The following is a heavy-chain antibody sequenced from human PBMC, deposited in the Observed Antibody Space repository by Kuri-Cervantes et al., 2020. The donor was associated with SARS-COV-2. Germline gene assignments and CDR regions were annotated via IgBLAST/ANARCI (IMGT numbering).Heavy chain of an antibody. V-gene: IGHV3-23*01. J-gene: IGHJ3*02. CDR2: ISGSGGDT. CDR3: AKGRQISIVGAIGVGDAFDI. D-gene: IGHD1-26*01. CDR1: GFTFSNYA. Sequence: GESLKISCVASGFTFSNYALNWVRQAPGKGLEWVSAISGSGGDTYYADSVKGRFTISRDSSKNTVYLQMNSLRTDDTAVYYRAKGRQISIVGAIGVGDAFDIWGQGTMVTVSS.